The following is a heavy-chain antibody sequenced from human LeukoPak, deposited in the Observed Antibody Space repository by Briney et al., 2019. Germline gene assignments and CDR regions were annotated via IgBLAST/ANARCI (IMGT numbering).Heavy chain of an antibody. V-gene: IGHV1-69*06. J-gene: IGHJ3*02. CDR2: IIPIFGTA. CDR1: GGTFSSYA. D-gene: IGHD3-16*01. Sequence: SVKVSCKASGGTFSSYAISWVRQAPGQGLEWMGGIIPIFGTANYAQKFQGSVTITADKSTSTAYMELSSLRSEDTAVYYCARALPDALGGIGNAFDIWGQGTMVTVSS. CDR3: ARALPDALGGIGNAFDI.